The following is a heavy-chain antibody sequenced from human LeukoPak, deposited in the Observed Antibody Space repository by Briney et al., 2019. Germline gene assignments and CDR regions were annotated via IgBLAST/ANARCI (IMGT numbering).Heavy chain of an antibody. Sequence: GGSLRLSCLASGDTFSSYSINCVRQAPGKGLEWVSSISVRSNYIYYADSVRGRFRISRDDARDSLYLQMNSPRAEDTAVYYCVRLRRNSDTSGFYYYYDFWGQGTLVTVSS. CDR2: ISVRSNYI. D-gene: IGHD3-22*01. CDR3: VRLRRNSDTSGFYYYYDF. CDR1: GDTFSSYS. J-gene: IGHJ4*02. V-gene: IGHV3-21*01.